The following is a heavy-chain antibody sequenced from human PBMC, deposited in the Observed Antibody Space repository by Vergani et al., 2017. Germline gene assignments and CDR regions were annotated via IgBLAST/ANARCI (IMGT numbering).Heavy chain of an antibody. CDR2: IIPIFGTA. V-gene: IGHV1-69*01. D-gene: IGHD3-16*01. J-gene: IGHJ2*01. Sequence: QVQLVQSGAEVKKPGSSVKVSCKASGGTFRRYAISWVRQAPGQGVEWMGGIIPIFGTATYAQKFQGRVTITADESTSTAYMELSSLRSEDTAVYYCARGLSYGGRIWYFDLWGRGTLVTVSS. CDR3: ARGLSYGGRIWYFDL. CDR1: GGTFRRYA.